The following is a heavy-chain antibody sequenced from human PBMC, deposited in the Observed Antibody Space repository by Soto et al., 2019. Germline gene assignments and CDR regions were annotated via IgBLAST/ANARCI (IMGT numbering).Heavy chain of an antibody. J-gene: IGHJ5*02. CDR1: GGSITSGGYY. V-gene: IGHV4-31*03. CDR2: IYNSGFT. CDR3: ARSVFP. Sequence: QVQLQESGPGLVKPSQTLSLTCTVSGGSITSGGYYWSWTRQHPGKGREWIGYIYNSGFTYYNPSLKSRVTISVDTSKNQFSLRLSSVTAADTDVYYCARSVFPWGQGTLVTVSS.